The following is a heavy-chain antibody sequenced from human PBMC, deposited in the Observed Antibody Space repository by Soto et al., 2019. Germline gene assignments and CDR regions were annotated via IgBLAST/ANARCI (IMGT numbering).Heavy chain of an antibody. CDR2: ISSSSSYI. CDR1: GLTFSSYS. J-gene: IGHJ6*02. CDR3: ARDETHCSSTSCPPPGYGMDV. V-gene: IGHV3-21*01. Sequence: GGSLRLSCAASGLTFSSYSMNWVRQAPGKGLEWVSSISSSSSYIYYADSVKGRFTISRDNAKNSLYLQMNSLRAEDTAVYYWARDETHCSSTSCPPPGYGMDVWGQGTTVTVSS. D-gene: IGHD2-2*01.